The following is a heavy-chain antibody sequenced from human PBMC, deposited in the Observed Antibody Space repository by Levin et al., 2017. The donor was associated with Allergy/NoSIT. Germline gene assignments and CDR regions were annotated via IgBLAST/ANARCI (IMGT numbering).Heavy chain of an antibody. V-gene: IGHV1-18*01. J-gene: IGHJ4*02. CDR2: ISAYNGNT. D-gene: IGHD5-24*01. CDR1: GYTFTSYG. CDR3: ARDRWRGGYDIPVGSLHFDY. Sequence: ASVKVSCKASGYTFTSYGISWVRQAPGQGLEWMGWISAYNGNTNYAQKLQGRVTMTTDTSTSTAYMELRSLRSDDTAVYYCARDRWRGGYDIPVGSLHFDYWGQGTLVTVSS.